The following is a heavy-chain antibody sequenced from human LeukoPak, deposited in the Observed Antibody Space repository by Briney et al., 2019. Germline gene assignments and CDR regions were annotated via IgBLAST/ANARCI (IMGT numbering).Heavy chain of an antibody. CDR3: VRRHYDSTGRDFDY. V-gene: IGHV4-39*01. CDR1: GGSISSSSYY. J-gene: IGHJ4*02. D-gene: IGHD3-22*01. Sequence: SETLSLTCTVSGGSISSSSYYWGWIRQPPGKGLEWIGSVYYTGSTYYNSPLESRVTISVDTSRNQFSLKLRSVTAADTAVYYCVRRHYDSTGRDFDYWGRGTLVTVSS. CDR2: VYYTGST.